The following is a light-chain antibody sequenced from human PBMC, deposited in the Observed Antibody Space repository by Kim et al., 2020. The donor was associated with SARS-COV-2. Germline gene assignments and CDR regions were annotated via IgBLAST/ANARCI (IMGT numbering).Light chain of an antibody. CDR3: QVWDTPSDHVV. Sequence: SYELTQPPSVSVAPGTTASITCGGPDIGRKSVHWYQRKSGRAPVMVISYDSGRPSGIPERFSGSNSGNTATLTISRVEAGDEADYYCQVWDTPSDHVVFGGGTQLTVL. V-gene: IGLV3-21*04. CDR1: DIGRKS. CDR2: YDS. J-gene: IGLJ2*01.